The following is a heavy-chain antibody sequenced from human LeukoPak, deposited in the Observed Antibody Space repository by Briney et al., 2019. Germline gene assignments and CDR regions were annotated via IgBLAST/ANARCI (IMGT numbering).Heavy chain of an antibody. V-gene: IGHV4-34*01. CDR3: ARGLFADILTGYYRDY. D-gene: IGHD3-9*01. CDR2: INHSGST. CDR1: GGSFSGYY. J-gene: IGHJ4*02. Sequence: SETLSLTCAVYGGSFSGYYWSWIRQPPGKGLEWIGEINHSGSTNYNPSLKSRVTISVDTSKDQFSLKLSSVTAADTAVYYCARGLFADILTGYYRDYWGQGTLVTVSS.